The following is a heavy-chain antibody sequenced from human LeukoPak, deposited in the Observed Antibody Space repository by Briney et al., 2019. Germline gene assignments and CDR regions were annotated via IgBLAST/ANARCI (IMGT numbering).Heavy chain of an antibody. CDR3: ARQDYYDSSGYYSNAFDI. CDR1: GFTVSSNY. V-gene: IGHV3-53*01. J-gene: IGHJ3*02. Sequence: SGGSLRLSCAASGFTVSSNYMSWVRQAPGKGLEWVSVIYSGGSTYYADSVKGRFTISRDNSKNTLYLQMNSLRAEDTAVYYCARQDYYDSSGYYSNAFDIWGQGTMVTVSS. D-gene: IGHD3-22*01. CDR2: IYSGGST.